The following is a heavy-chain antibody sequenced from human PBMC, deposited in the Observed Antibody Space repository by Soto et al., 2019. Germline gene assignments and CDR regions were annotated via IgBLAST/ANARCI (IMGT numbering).Heavy chain of an antibody. V-gene: IGHV1-18*01. CDR1: GYTFTSYG. J-gene: IGHJ4*02. Sequence: SVKVSCKTSGYTFTSYGISLVRQAPGQGLEWMGWISAYNGNTNYAQKLQGRVTMTTDASTSTAYMELRSLRSDDTAVYYCASPFYCSGWYVFYYWGQGTLVTVSS. CDR3: ASPFYCSGWYVFYY. CDR2: ISAYNGNT. D-gene: IGHD6-19*01.